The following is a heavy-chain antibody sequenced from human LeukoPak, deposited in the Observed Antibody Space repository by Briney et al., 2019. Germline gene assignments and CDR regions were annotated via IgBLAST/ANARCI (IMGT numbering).Heavy chain of an antibody. CDR2: INHSGST. Sequence: PSETLSLTCAVYGGSFSGHYWNWIRQPPGKGLEWIGEINHSGSTYYNPSLKSRVTISVDTSKNQFSLKLSSVTAADTAVYYCAREGNYYDSSGYYRDWGQGTLVTVSS. D-gene: IGHD3-22*01. CDR1: GGSFSGHY. CDR3: AREGNYYDSSGYYRD. V-gene: IGHV4-34*01. J-gene: IGHJ4*02.